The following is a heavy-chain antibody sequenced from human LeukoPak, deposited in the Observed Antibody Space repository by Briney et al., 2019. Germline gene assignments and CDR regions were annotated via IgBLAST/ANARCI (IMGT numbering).Heavy chain of an antibody. CDR2: IYYSGIT. V-gene: IGHV4-59*01. Sequence: KGLEWIGYIYYSGITNYNPSLNSRVTISVDTSKNQFSLKLSSVTAADTDVYYCAFFFQAEDGIRCLCTVSAFLLKRSSDL. D-gene: IGHD3-3*01. CDR3: AFFFQAEDGIRCLCTVSAFLLKRSSDL. J-gene: IGHJ2*01.